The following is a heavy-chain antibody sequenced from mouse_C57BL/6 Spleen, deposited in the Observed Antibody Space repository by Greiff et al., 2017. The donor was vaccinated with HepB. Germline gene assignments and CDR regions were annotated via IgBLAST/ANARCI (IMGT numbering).Heavy chain of an antibody. CDR3: ARISTVVAPYFDY. D-gene: IGHD1-1*01. CDR1: GYSFTGYY. J-gene: IGHJ2*01. CDR2: INPSTGGT. Sequence: VQLQQSGPELVKPGASVKISCKASGYSFTGYYMNWVKQSPEKSLEWIGEINPSTGGTTYNQKFKAKATLTVYKSSRTAYMQLKSLTSEDSAVYYCARISTVVAPYFDYWGQGTTLTVSS. V-gene: IGHV1-42*01.